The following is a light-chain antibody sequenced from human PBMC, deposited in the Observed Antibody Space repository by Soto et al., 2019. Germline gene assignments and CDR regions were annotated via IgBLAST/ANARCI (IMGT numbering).Light chain of an antibody. V-gene: IGKV3-20*01. CDR2: GAS. CDR1: QSVSNNY. J-gene: IGKJ5*01. Sequence: EIVLTQSPGTLSLSPGERATLSCRASQSVSNNYLAWYQQKPGQAPRLLIYGASRRATGIPDRFSGGGSGTDCTLTISRLEPEDFAVYFCQQYAGPPTTLGQGTRLEIK. CDR3: QQYAGPPTT.